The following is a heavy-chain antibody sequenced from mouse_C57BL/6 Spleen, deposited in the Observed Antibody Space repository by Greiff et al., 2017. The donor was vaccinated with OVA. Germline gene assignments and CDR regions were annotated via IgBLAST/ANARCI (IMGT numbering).Heavy chain of an antibody. CDR1: GYTFTSYW. CDR2: IHPNSGST. CDR3: ARSLGTGTLIDY. Sequence: QVQLQQPGAELVKPGASVKLSCKASGYTFTSYWMHWVKQRPGQGLEWIGMIHPNSGSTNYNEKFKSKATLTVDKSSSTAYMQLSSLTSEDSAVYYGARSLGTGTLIDYWGQGTTLTVSS. D-gene: IGHD4-1*01. V-gene: IGHV1-64*01. J-gene: IGHJ2*01.